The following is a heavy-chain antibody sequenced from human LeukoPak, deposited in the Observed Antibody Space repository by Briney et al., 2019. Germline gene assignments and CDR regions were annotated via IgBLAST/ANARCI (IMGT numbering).Heavy chain of an antibody. CDR3: ARHSMRYNWFDP. D-gene: IGHD2/OR15-2a*01. V-gene: IGHV4-59*04. J-gene: IGHJ5*02. CDR2: IYSSGAT. CDR1: GFTFSSYW. Sequence: GSLRLSCAASGFTFSSYWMHWVRQPPGKGLEWIASIYSSGATYYNPSLKSRVIISVDTSKNQISLKLSSVTASDTAVYYCARHSMRYNWFDPWGQGTLVTVSS.